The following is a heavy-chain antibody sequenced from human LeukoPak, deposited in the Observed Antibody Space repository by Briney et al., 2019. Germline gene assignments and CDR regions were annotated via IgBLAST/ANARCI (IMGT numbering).Heavy chain of an antibody. CDR3: ARIRDSSGYFQSYYFDY. V-gene: IGHV4-59*08. CDR2: IYYSGST. CDR1: GGSISSYY. J-gene: IGHJ4*02. D-gene: IGHD3-22*01. Sequence: SETLSLTCTVSGGSISSYYWSWIRQPPGKGLEWIGYIYYSGSTNYNSSLKSRVTISVDTSKSQFSLKLSSVTAADTAVYYCARIRDSSGYFQSYYFDYWGQGTLVTVSS.